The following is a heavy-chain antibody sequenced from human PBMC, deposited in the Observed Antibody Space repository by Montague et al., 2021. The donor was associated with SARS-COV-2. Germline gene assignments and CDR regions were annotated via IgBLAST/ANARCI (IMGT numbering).Heavy chain of an antibody. Sequence: VKPTQTLTLTCTFSGFSLSTSGMRASWIRQPPGKALEWLARIXXXYDKFYSTSLKTRLTISKDTSKNQVVLTMTNMDPVDTATYYCARSYYDILTAYYTPFDYWGQGTLVTVSS. V-gene: IGHV2-70*04. D-gene: IGHD3-9*01. CDR1: GFSLSTSGMR. CDR2: IXXXYDK. CDR3: ARSYYDILTAYYTPFDY. J-gene: IGHJ4*02.